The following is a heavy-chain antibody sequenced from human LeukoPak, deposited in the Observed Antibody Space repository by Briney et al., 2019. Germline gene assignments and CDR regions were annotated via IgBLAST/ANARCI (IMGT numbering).Heavy chain of an antibody. V-gene: IGHV1-18*01. CDR3: ARGGRDSSSWYGSFDY. Sequence: ASVKVSCKASGYTFTSYGISWVRQAPGQGLEWMGWFSAYNGNTNYAQKLQGRVTMTTDTSTSTAYMELRSLRSDDTAVYYCARGGRDSSSWYGSFDYWAREPWSPSPQ. D-gene: IGHD6-13*01. CDR2: FSAYNGNT. J-gene: IGHJ4*02. CDR1: GYTFTSYG.